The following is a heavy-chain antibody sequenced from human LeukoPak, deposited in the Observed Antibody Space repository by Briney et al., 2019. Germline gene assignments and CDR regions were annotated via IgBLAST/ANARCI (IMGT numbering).Heavy chain of an antibody. D-gene: IGHD2-2*01. CDR2: IYYSGST. CDR1: GGSISSGDYY. Sequence: PSETLSLTCTVSGGSISSGDYYWSWIRQPPGKGLEWIGYIYYSGSTYYNPSLKSRVTISVDTSKNRFSLKLSSVTAADTAVYYCARGVIGVVVPAATSYYYYGMDVWGQGTTVTVSS. V-gene: IGHV4-30-4*01. J-gene: IGHJ6*02. CDR3: ARGVIGVVVPAATSYYYYGMDV.